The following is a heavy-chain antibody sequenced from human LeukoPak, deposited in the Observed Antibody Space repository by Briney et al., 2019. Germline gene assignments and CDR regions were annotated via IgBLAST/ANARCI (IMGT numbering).Heavy chain of an antibody. CDR1: GASISSGGYY. J-gene: IGHJ6*02. CDR3: ARIAYDALDSYYYGMDV. D-gene: IGHD3-3*01. Sequence: PSETLSLTCNVSGASISSGGYYWSWSRQHPGKGLEWIGYITYSGNTYYYPALNSRVTVSLDTSKTQFSLKLSSVTAADTAVYYCARIAYDALDSYYYGMDVWGQGTTVTVSS. V-gene: IGHV4-31*03. CDR2: ITYSGNT.